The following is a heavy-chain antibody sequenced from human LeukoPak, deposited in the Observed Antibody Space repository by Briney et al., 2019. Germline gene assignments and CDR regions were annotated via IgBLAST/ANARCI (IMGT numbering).Heavy chain of an antibody. CDR1: GGSISSSSYY. D-gene: IGHD2-15*01. V-gene: IGHV4-39*01. CDR2: IYYSGST. CDR3: ATGLGYCSGGSCYSGFTQAPLDY. J-gene: IGHJ4*02. Sequence: PSETLSLTCTVSGGSISSSSYYWGWIRQPPGKGLERIGSIYYSGSTYYNPSLKSRVTISVDTSKNQFSLKLSSVTAADTAVYYCATGLGYCSGGSCYSGFTQAPLDYWGQGTLVTVSS.